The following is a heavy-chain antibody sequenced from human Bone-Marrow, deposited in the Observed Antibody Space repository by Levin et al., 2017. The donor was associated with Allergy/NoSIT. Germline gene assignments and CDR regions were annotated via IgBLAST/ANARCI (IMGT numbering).Heavy chain of an antibody. CDR3: ARDASVRGPIFRHYYTDV. CDR2: IYNTGST. CDR1: GDSIATGNFY. D-gene: IGHD3-10*02. J-gene: IGHJ6*03. Sequence: NPSETLSLTCTVSGDSIATGNFYWSWIRQPAGKVLEWIGRIYNTGSTNYNPTLNSRVTISVDMSKNQFFLTLTSVTAADTAVYYCARDASVRGPIFRHYYTDVWGKGTTVTVSS. V-gene: IGHV4-61*02.